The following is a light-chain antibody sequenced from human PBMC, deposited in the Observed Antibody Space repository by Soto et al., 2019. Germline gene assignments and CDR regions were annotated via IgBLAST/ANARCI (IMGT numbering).Light chain of an antibody. CDR2: TAS. Sequence: DIQMTQSPSTLSASVGDSVTITCRASQSISSWLAWYLQKPGKAPKLLIYTASNLESGVPSRFRGSGSGTDFTLTISSLQPEDFATYYCQQSYTTPWTFGQGTKVDI. V-gene: IGKV1-5*03. J-gene: IGKJ1*01. CDR1: QSISSW. CDR3: QQSYTTPWT.